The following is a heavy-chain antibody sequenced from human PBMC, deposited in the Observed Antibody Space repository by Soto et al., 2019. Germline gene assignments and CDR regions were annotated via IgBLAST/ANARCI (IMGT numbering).Heavy chain of an antibody. D-gene: IGHD3-22*01. CDR2: IHNSGTS. V-gene: IGHV4-59*03. CDR1: GGTSTSYY. Sequence: SEALSLTCTGSGGTSTSYYWGWIRQAPGKGLEWMGHIHNSGTSTHNPSLNGRVTISIDMSNKQFSLKLTSLTSADTAVYYCATNFYDRAGHTCFDSWS. CDR3: ATNFYDRAGHTCFDS. J-gene: IGHJ5*01.